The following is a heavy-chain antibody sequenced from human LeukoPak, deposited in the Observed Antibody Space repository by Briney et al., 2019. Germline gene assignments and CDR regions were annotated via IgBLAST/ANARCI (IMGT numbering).Heavy chain of an antibody. Sequence: GGSLRLSCAASGFTFDDYAMHWVRQAPGKGLEWVSGISWNSGSIGYADSVKGRFTISRDNAKNSLYLQMNSLRAEDMALYYCASAIYGSGSHYTPVDYWGQGTLVTVSS. CDR1: GFTFDDYA. CDR2: ISWNSGSI. CDR3: ASAIYGSGSHYTPVDY. D-gene: IGHD3-10*01. V-gene: IGHV3-9*03. J-gene: IGHJ4*02.